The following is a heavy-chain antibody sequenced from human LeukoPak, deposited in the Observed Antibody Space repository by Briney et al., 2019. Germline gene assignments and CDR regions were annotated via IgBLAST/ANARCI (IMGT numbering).Heavy chain of an antibody. V-gene: IGHV4-4*07. CDR2: VYSSGST. J-gene: IGHJ6*02. CDR1: GGSISSYY. CDR3: ARGGRGSGDYYYYGMDV. D-gene: IGHD2-15*01. Sequence: SESLSLTCTVSGGSISSYYWNWIRQPAGKGLEWIGRVYSSGSTNYNPSLKSRVTMSVDTSKNQFSLQLSSVTAADTAVYYCARGGRGSGDYYYYGMDVWGQGTTVTVSS.